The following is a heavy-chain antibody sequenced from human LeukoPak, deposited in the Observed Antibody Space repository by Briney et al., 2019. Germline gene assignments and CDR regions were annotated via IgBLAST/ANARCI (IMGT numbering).Heavy chain of an antibody. CDR2: ISYDGSKT. Sequence: GGSLRLSCAASGFIFNKYDMHWVRQAPGKGLEWVAVISYDGSKTYYIDSVKGRFTISRDNAKNSLYLQMNSLRAEDTAVYYCARAGGTYYGIAFDIWGQGTMVTVSS. D-gene: IGHD1-26*01. V-gene: IGHV3-30*03. CDR3: ARAGGTYYGIAFDI. CDR1: GFIFNKYD. J-gene: IGHJ3*02.